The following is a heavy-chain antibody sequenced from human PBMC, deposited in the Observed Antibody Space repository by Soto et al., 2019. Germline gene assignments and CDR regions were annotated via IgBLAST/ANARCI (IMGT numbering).Heavy chain of an antibody. J-gene: IGHJ4*02. Sequence: ASENVSRKASRDTFTANYIHWVRQAPRQGCEWMGWINPQCGGTNYPQKFQGRVIMTRDTSLSTVYMMLIRLTSDDTAEYYCAREVAKGGGSAGFDYWGQGTLVTVSS. D-gene: IGHD1-26*01. CDR3: AREVAKGGGSAGFDY. CDR2: INPQCGGT. CDR1: RDTFTANY. V-gene: IGHV1-2*02.